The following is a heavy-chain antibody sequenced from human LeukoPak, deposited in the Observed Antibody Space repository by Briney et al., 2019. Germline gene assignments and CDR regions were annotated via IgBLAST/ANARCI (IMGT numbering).Heavy chain of an antibody. J-gene: IGHJ4*02. Sequence: GGSLRLSCTASGFTFSGHWIHWVRQAPGRGLVWVSRINEDGTDSMYAESVKGRFTISRDDAKNTAYLQKNSLRAEDTAVYYCVRDETLWTLDWWGQGTLVSVSS. CDR3: VRDETLWTLDW. CDR2: INEDGTDS. D-gene: IGHD1-1*01. CDR1: GFTFSGHW. V-gene: IGHV3-74*03.